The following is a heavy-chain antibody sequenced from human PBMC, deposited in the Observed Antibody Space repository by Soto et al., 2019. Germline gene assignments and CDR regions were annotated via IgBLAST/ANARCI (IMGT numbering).Heavy chain of an antibody. CDR3: AKDPIQYFHWLLSNFDY. Sequence: GGSLRLSCAASGFTFSSYAMSWVRQAPGMGPEWVSAISGSGVSTYYADSVKGRFTISRDNPKNTLFLQMNSLRAEDTAVYYCAKDPIQYFHWLLSNFDYWGQATLVTVSS. CDR2: ISGSGVST. CDR1: GFTFSSYA. J-gene: IGHJ4*02. D-gene: IGHD3-9*01. V-gene: IGHV3-23*01.